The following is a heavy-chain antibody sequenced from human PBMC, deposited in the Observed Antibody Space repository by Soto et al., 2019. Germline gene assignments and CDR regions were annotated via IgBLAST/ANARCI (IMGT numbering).Heavy chain of an antibody. J-gene: IGHJ6*02. CDR1: GFTFSDYY. CDR2: ISSSGSTI. V-gene: IGHV3-11*01. Sequence: WGSLRLSCAASGFTFSDYYMSCIRQAPGKGLEWVSYISSSGSTIYYADSVKGRFTISRDNAKNSLYLQMNSLRAEDTAVYYCAREPVTHYYYYYGMDVWGQGTTVTVSS. CDR3: AREPVTHYYYYYGMDV.